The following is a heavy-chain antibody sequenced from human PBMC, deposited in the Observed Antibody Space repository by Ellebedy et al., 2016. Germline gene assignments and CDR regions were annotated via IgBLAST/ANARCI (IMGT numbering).Heavy chain of an antibody. V-gene: IGHV5-51*01. CDR1: GYSFTSYW. Sequence: GESLKISXKGSGYSFTSYWIGWVRQMPGKGLEWMGIIYPGDSDTRYSPSFQGQVTISADKSISTAYLQWSSLKASDTAMYYCARRKGLPGYYYYMDVWGKGTTVTVSS. D-gene: IGHD5-12*01. J-gene: IGHJ6*03. CDR3: ARRKGLPGYYYYMDV. CDR2: IYPGDSDT.